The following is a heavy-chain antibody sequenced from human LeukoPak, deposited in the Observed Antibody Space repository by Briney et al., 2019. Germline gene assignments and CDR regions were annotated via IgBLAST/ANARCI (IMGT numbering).Heavy chain of an antibody. V-gene: IGHV4-39*01. Sequence: PSETLSPTCTVSSDSISSSSNYWAWVRQSPGKGLEWIGAIYYSGHTYYNPSLKSRITMSVDTSKNQFSLKVSYVTAADTAVYYCARHEEEDGYNAKTIDYWGQGTLVTVYS. CDR2: IYYSGHT. CDR1: SDSISSSSNY. D-gene: IGHD5-24*01. J-gene: IGHJ4*02. CDR3: ARHEEEDGYNAKTIDY.